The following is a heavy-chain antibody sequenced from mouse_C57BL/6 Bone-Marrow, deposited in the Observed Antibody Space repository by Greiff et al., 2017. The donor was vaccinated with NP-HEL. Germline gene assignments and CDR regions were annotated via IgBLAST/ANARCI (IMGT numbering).Heavy chain of an antibody. CDR3: ARDYGSSYDYYAMDY. D-gene: IGHD1-1*01. CDR1: GYTFTSYW. CDR2: IYPGSGST. J-gene: IGHJ4*01. V-gene: IGHV1-55*01. Sequence: QVQLQQPGAELVKPGASVKMSCKASGYTFTSYWITWVKQRPGQGLEWIGDIYPGSGSTNYNEKFKSKATLTVDTSSSTAYMQLSSLTSEDSAVYYGARDYGSSYDYYAMDYWGQGTSVTVSS.